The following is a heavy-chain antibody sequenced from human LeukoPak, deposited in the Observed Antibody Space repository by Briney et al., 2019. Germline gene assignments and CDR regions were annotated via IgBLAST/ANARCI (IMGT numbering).Heavy chain of an antibody. CDR3: ASPSGYSYVSSFDY. Sequence: PGGSLRLSCAASGFTFSSYWMSWVRQAPGKGLEWVANIKQDGSEKYYVDSVKGRFTISRDNAKNSLYLQMNSLRAEDTAVYYCASPSGYSYVSSFDYWGQGTPVTVSS. V-gene: IGHV3-7*01. CDR2: IKQDGSEK. CDR1: GFTFSSYW. J-gene: IGHJ4*02. D-gene: IGHD5-18*01.